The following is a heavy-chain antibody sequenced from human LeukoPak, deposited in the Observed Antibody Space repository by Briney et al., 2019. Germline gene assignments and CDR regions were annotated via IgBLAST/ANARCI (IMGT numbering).Heavy chain of an antibody. CDR2: INPNSGGA. J-gene: IGHJ4*02. V-gene: IGHV1-2*06. Sequence: GASVKVFCKASGYTFTGYYMHWVRQAPGQGLEWMGRINPNSGGANYAQRFQGRLTMTRDTSISTTYMELSRLRSADTAVYYCARVASYDNGWYFDYWGQGTLVTVSS. D-gene: IGHD6-19*01. CDR1: GYTFTGYY. CDR3: ARVASYDNGWYFDY.